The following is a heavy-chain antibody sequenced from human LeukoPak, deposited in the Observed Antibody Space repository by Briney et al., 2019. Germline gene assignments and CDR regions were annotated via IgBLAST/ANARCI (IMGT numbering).Heavy chain of an antibody. V-gene: IGHV3-33*01. CDR1: GFTFSSYG. D-gene: IGHD2-2*01. Sequence: GGSLRLSCAASGFTFSSYGMHWVRQAPGKGLEWVAVIWYDGSNKYYADSVKGRFTISRDNSLNTLFLQMNSLRVEDTAVYYCASARESCIGSTCYEYFHHWGQGTPLTVSS. CDR3: ASARESCIGSTCYEYFHH. J-gene: IGHJ1*01. CDR2: IWYDGSNK.